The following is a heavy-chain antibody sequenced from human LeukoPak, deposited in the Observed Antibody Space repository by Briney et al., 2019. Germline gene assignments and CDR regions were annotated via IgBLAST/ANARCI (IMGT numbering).Heavy chain of an antibody. CDR1: GYTFTSYY. D-gene: IGHD6-19*01. V-gene: IGHV1-46*01. Sequence: KPGASVKVSCKASGYTFTSYYMHWLRQAPGQGLEWMGIINPSGGSTSYAQKFQGRVTMTRDMSTSTVDMELSSLRPEDTAVYYCARRIAVAGTGAFDIWGQGTMVTVSS. J-gene: IGHJ3*02. CDR2: INPSGGST. CDR3: ARRIAVAGTGAFDI.